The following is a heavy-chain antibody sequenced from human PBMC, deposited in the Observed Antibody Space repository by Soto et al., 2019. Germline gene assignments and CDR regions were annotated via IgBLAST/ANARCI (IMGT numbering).Heavy chain of an antibody. CDR2: INHSGST. D-gene: IGHD3-3*01. J-gene: IGHJ6*02. CDR1: GGPFSGYY. CDR3: ARGRVLRFLEWLFATYGMDV. V-gene: IGHV4-34*01. Sequence: SETLSLTCAVYGGPFSGYYWSWIRQPPGKGLEWIGEINHSGSTNYNPSLKSRVTISVDTSKNQFSLKLSSVTAADTAVYYCARGRVLRFLEWLFATYGMDVWGQGTTVTVSS.